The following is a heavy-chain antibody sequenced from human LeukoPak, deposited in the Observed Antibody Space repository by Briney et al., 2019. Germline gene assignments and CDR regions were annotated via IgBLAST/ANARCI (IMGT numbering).Heavy chain of an antibody. D-gene: IGHD3-22*01. CDR1: GGSISSYY. Sequence: SETLSLTCTVSGGSISSYYWSWIRQPPGKGLEWIGHIYYSGSTNYNPSLKSRVTISVDTSKNQFSLKLSSVTAADTAVYYCARVSSSGYYTYYYGMDVWGQGTTVTVSS. J-gene: IGHJ6*02. V-gene: IGHV4-59*01. CDR3: ARVSSSGYYTYYYGMDV. CDR2: IYYSGST.